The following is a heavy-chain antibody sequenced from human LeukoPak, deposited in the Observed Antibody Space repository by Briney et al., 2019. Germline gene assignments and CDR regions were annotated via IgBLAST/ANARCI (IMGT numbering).Heavy chain of an antibody. J-gene: IGHJ3*02. CDR3: ARVMLSAFDI. V-gene: IGHV3-21*01. D-gene: IGHD3-10*02. Sequence: GGSLRLSCAASGFTFSSYSMNWVRQAPGKGLEWVSSISSSSSCIYYADSVKGRFTISRDNAKNSLYLQMNSLRAEDTAVYYCARVMLSAFDIWGQGTMVTVSS. CDR1: GFTFSSYS. CDR2: ISSSSSCI.